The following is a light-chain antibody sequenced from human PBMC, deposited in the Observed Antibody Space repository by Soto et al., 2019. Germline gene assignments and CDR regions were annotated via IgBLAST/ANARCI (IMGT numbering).Light chain of an antibody. Sequence: IQLNQSPSSLSASVGDRVTITCLASQGISSYLAWYQQKPGKAPNLLIYAASTLQSGVPSRFSGSGSGTDFTLTISSLQPEDVATYYCQQVNNYPITFGQGTRLEI. J-gene: IGKJ5*01. CDR2: AAS. CDR3: QQVNNYPIT. V-gene: IGKV1-9*01. CDR1: QGISSY.